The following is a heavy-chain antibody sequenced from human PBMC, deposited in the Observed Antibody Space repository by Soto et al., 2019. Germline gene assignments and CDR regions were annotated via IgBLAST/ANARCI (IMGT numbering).Heavy chain of an antibody. CDR1: GFTISGKKY. D-gene: IGHD1-1*01. Sequence: LRLSCAAFGFTISGKKYVAWVRQAPGKGLEWVSALYDLDGSFYAASVKGRFTTSSDSSKTTVYLQMNDLRPDDTAVYYFATWHEREHAYDVWGQGTTVTVSS. CDR3: ATWHEREHAYDV. V-gene: IGHV3-53*01. CDR2: LYDLDGS. J-gene: IGHJ3*01.